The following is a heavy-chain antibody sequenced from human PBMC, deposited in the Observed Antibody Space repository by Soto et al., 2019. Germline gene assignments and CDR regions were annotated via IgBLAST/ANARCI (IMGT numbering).Heavy chain of an antibody. V-gene: IGHV4-34*01. CDR1: GGSFSGYY. Sequence: QVQLQQWGAGLLKPSETLSLTCAVYGGSFSGYYWSWIRQPPGKGLEWIGEINHSGSTNYNPSLKSRVTISVDTSKNQFSLKLSSVTAADTAMYYCARRVFGWLDAFDIWGQGTMVTVSS. J-gene: IGHJ3*02. CDR2: INHSGST. CDR3: ARRVFGWLDAFDI. D-gene: IGHD5-12*01.